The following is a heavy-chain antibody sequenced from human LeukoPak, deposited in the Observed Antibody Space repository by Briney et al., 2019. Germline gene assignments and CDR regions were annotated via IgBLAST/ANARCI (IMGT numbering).Heavy chain of an antibody. D-gene: IGHD6-13*01. J-gene: IGHJ4*02. Sequence: PGGSLRLSCAASGFTFSSYGMHWVRQAPGKGLEWVAVIWYDGSNKYYADSVKGRFTISRDNSKNTLYLQMNSLRAEDTAVYYCARDGTPVRSSWYEVGDYWGQGTLVTVSS. CDR2: IWYDGSNK. CDR3: ARDGTPVRSSWYEVGDY. CDR1: GFTFSSYG. V-gene: IGHV3-33*01.